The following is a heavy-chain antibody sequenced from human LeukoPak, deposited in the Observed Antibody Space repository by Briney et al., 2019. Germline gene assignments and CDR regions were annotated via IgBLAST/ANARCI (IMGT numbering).Heavy chain of an antibody. J-gene: IGHJ4*02. D-gene: IGHD4-17*01. CDR3: AREAKRVTTVDY. V-gene: IGHV3-21*01. CDR2: ISSSSSYI. CDR1: GFTFSSYS. Sequence: GGSLRLSCAASGFTFSSYSMTWVRQAPGQGLEWVSSISSSSSYIYYADSVKGRFTISRDNAKNSLYLQMNSLRAEDTAVYYCAREAKRVTTVDYWGQGTLVTVSS.